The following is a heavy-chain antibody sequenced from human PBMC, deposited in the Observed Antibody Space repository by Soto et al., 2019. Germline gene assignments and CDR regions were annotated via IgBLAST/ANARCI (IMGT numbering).Heavy chain of an antibody. D-gene: IGHD6-6*01. V-gene: IGHV4-31*03. Sequence: SETLSLTCTVSGGSISSGGYYWSWIRQHPGKGLEWIGYIYYSGSTYYNPSLKSRVTISVDTSKNQFSLKLSSVTAADTAVYYCARVFVSGYSSSGYYYYYMDVWGKGTTVTVSS. CDR2: IYYSGST. J-gene: IGHJ6*03. CDR3: ARVFVSGYSSSGYYYYYMDV. CDR1: GGSISSGGYY.